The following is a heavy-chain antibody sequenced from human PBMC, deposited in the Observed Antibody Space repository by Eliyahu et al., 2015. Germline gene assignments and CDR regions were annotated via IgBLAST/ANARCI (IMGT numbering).Heavy chain of an antibody. CDR2: ISWNSGSI. D-gene: IGHD4-17*01. Sequence: EVQLVESGGGLVQPGRSLRLXCXXXXFXFDDYAXHWVRQAPXKGLEWVSGISWNSGSIGYADSVKGRFTISRDNAKNSLYLQMNSLRAEDTALYYCAKSLYGDEYYFDYWGQGTLVTVSS. CDR1: XFXFDDYA. J-gene: IGHJ4*02. CDR3: AKSLYGDEYYFDY. V-gene: IGHV3-9*01.